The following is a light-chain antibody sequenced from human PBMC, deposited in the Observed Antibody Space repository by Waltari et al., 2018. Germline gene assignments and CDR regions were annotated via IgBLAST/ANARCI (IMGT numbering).Light chain of an antibody. CDR2: DVS. CDR3: SSYTAGTTLEV. J-gene: IGLJ2*01. Sequence: QSALTQPASVSGSPGQSITISCTGTSSDVGSFNYVYWYQQHPGKAPKLLIYDVSNRPSGVSDRFSGSKSGNTASLTISGLQAEDEADYYCSSYTAGTTLEVFGAGTKLTVL. CDR1: SSDVGSFNY. V-gene: IGLV2-14*03.